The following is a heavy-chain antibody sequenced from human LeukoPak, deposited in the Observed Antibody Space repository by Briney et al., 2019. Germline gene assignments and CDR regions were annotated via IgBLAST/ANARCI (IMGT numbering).Heavy chain of an antibody. J-gene: IGHJ6*02. CDR2: IYSGGST. Sequence: GGSLRLSCAASGFTFSSYSMNWVRQAPGKGLEWVSVIYSGGSTYYADSVKGRFTISRDNSKNTLYLQMNSLRAEDTAVYYCAKGSDYGSGSRYGMDVWGQGTTVTVSS. V-gene: IGHV3-53*01. CDR1: GFTFSSYS. D-gene: IGHD3-10*01. CDR3: AKGSDYGSGSRYGMDV.